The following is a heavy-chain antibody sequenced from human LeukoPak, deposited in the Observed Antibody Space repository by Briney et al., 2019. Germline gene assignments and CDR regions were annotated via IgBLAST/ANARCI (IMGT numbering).Heavy chain of an antibody. CDR2: ISTTSTYI. V-gene: IGHV3-21*04. CDR1: GFTFSDYG. D-gene: IGHD3-9*01. Sequence: PGGSLRLSCAASGFTFSDYGMSWVRQAPGKGLEWVSSISTTSTYIYYADSMKGRFTISRDNSKNTLYLQMNSLRAEDTAVYYCAKEIVPYDILTGYDAFDIWGQGTMVTVSS. J-gene: IGHJ3*02. CDR3: AKEIVPYDILTGYDAFDI.